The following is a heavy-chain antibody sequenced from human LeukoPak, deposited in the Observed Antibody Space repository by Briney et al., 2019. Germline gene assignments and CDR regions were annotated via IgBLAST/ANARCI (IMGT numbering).Heavy chain of an antibody. CDR3: ARYTMYSSSWYRYYYYGMDV. CDR1: GGSISSYY. D-gene: IGHD6-13*01. V-gene: IGHV4-59*08. J-gene: IGHJ6*02. CDR2: IYYSGST. Sequence: SETLSLTCTVSGGSISSYYWSWSRQPPGKGLEWSGYIYYSGSTNFNPSLKSRVTISVDTSKHQFSLKLSSVTAADTAVYYWARYTMYSSSWYRYYYYGMDVWGQVTTVTVSS.